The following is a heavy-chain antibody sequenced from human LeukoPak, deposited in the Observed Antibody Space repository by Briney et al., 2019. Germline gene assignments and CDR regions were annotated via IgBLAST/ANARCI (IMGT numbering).Heavy chain of an antibody. CDR3: ARGGPAAGRFDY. J-gene: IGHJ4*02. D-gene: IGHD6-13*01. V-gene: IGHV3-7*01. CDR1: GFTFSRYW. Sequence: GGSLRLSCGASGFTFSRYWMSWVRQAPGKGLEWVANIKQDGSEKHYVDSVKGRFTISRDNSKNTLYLQMNSLRAEDTAVYYCARGGPAAGRFDYWGQGTLVTVSS. CDR2: IKQDGSEK.